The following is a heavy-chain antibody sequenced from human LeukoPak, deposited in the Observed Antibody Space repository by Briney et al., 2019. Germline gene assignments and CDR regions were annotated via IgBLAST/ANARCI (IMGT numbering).Heavy chain of an antibody. CDR2: ISYDGSNK. CDR1: GFTFGSYG. CDR3: AKDRVLYYYDSSGYDAFDI. V-gene: IGHV3-30*18. J-gene: IGHJ3*02. Sequence: PGGSLRLSCAASGFTFGSYGMHWVRQAPGKGLEWVAVISYDGSNKYYADSVKGRFTFSRDNSKNTLYLQMNSLRAEDTAVYYCAKDRVLYYYDSSGYDAFDIWGQGTMVTVSS. D-gene: IGHD3-22*01.